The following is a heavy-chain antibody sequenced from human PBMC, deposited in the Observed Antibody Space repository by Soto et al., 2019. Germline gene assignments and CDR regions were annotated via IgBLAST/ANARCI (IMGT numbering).Heavy chain of an antibody. CDR3: ARERFQVISDGMDV. D-gene: IGHD2-21*01. CDR1: AYFFTAYY. Sequence: ASVKVSCKASAYFFTAYYIHWVLQAPGQGLEWMGWINPNTGATNYPQKFQGRVTMTSDTSISTAYMELSSLMSDDAAVYFCARERFQVISDGMDVWGQGTTVTVSS. V-gene: IGHV1-2*02. J-gene: IGHJ6*02. CDR2: INPNTGAT.